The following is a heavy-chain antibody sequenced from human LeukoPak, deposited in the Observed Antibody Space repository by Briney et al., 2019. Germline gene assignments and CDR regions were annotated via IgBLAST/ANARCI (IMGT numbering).Heavy chain of an antibody. J-gene: IGHJ4*02. CDR2: IGHSGPS. Sequence: SETLSLTCTVSGYSISSIYYWGWIRQPPGKGLEWIESIGHSGPSAYNPSLKSRVTMSLDTSRSQFSLKLSSVTAADTAVYYCVRSYASSGLDHWGQGTLVTVSS. CDR3: VRSYASSGLDH. CDR1: GYSISSIYY. V-gene: IGHV4-38-2*02. D-gene: IGHD3-16*01.